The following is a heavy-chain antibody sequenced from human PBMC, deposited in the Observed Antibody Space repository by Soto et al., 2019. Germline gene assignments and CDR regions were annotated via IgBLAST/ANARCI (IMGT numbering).Heavy chain of an antibody. J-gene: IGHJ4*02. Sequence: SETLSLTCTVSGGSISSGDYYWSWIRQPPGKGLEWIGYIYYSGSTYYNPSLKSRVTISVDTSKSQFSLKLSSVTAADTAVYYCARPWYDSSGTPFDHWGQGTLVTVSS. CDR2: IYYSGST. CDR3: ARPWYDSSGTPFDH. D-gene: IGHD3-22*01. CDR1: GGSISSGDYY. V-gene: IGHV4-30-4*01.